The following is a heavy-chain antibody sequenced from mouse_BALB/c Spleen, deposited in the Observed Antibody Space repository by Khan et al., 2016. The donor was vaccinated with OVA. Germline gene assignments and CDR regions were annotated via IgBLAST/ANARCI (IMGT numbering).Heavy chain of an antibody. V-gene: IGHV1-77*01. CDR1: GYTFTDYI. CDR3: ARSGYGTFAY. J-gene: IGHJ3*01. D-gene: IGHD2-10*02. CDR2: IYPGSDNT. Sequence: VQLQESGPELVKPGASVKMSCKASGYTFTDYIINWVKQRTGQGLEWIGDIYPGSDNTYYNEKFKGKATLTADKSSHTVYMQLSSLTSEDSAVYFCARSGYGTFAYWGQGTLVTVSA.